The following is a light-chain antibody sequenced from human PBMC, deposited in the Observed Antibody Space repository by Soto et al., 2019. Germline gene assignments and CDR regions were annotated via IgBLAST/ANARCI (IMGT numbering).Light chain of an antibody. CDR3: QQYSSSPPGT. CDR1: QSVSSSY. J-gene: IGKJ1*01. Sequence: EIVLTQSPGTLSLSPGERATLSCRASQSVSSSYLAWYQQKPGQAPRLLIYGASSRATGIPDRLSGSGSGTDFTITISRLEPEDFAVYYCQQYSSSPPGTFGQGTKVEIK. V-gene: IGKV3-20*01. CDR2: GAS.